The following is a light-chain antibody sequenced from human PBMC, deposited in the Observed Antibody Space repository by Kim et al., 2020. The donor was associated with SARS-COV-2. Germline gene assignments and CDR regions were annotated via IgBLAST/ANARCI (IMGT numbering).Light chain of an antibody. Sequence: GDKVTFTGRPSRSITNYLTGFQQKPGKGPKFLSIAPSTCQIGVQSRLTGVGSGTDLTLTIGSLNPEDFATYYGKKSYSIPWTFGEGTKVYIK. CDR2: APS. CDR3: KKSYSIPWT. CDR1: RSITNY. V-gene: IGKV1-39*01. J-gene: IGKJ1*01.